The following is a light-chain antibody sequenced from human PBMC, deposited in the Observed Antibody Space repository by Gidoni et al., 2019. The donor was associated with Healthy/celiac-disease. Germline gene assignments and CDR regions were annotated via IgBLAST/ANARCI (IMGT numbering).Light chain of an antibody. CDR2: GAS. CDR1: QSVSSN. V-gene: IGKV3-15*01. J-gene: IGKJ2*01. Sequence: EIVMTQSPATLSLSPGERATLSCRASQSVSSNYAGYQQKPGQPPTRLIYGASTRPTGIPARFSGSGSGTEFTLTISSLQSEDFAVYYCQQYNNWPPYTFGQGTKLEIK. CDR3: QQYNNWPPYT.